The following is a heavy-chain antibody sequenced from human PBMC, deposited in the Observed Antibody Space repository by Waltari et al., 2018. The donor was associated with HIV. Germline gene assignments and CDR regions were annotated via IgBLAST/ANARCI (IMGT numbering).Heavy chain of an antibody. J-gene: IGHJ4*02. V-gene: IGHV1-2*02. D-gene: IGHD2-15*01. CDR3: ARDICNGGSCYSYYFDY. CDR1: GYTFTGYY. CDR2: INPDNGGP. Sequence: QVQLVQSGAEVKKPGASVKVSCKASGYTFTGYYMHWVRQAPGQGLEWMGWINPDNGGPKYAQKVQGRVTMTRDPSISTAYMELSRLRSDDTAVYYCARDICNGGSCYSYYFDYWGQGTLVTVSS.